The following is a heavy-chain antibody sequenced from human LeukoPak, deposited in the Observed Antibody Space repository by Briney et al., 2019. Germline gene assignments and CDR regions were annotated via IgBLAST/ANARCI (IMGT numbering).Heavy chain of an antibody. CDR3: ARAGSTTYDC. Sequence: SESLSLTCTASGGSISSYYWSWVRQPPGKGLEWVGYIYYSGSTNYNTSLKSGVTISVDTSKNQFSLKLSSVPAADTAVYYCARAGSTTYDCWGERTLVTVSS. V-gene: IGHV4-59*01. D-gene: IGHD5/OR15-5a*01. J-gene: IGHJ4*02. CDR1: GGSISSYY. CDR2: IYYSGST.